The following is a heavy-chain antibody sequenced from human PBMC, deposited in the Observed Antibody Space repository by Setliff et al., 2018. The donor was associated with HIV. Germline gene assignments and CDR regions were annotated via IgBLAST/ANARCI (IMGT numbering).Heavy chain of an antibody. V-gene: IGHV1-69*13. J-gene: IGHJ4*02. CDR3: ARGGVYYYDSSGWSMDY. CDR2: IIPIFGTA. Sequence: GASVKVSCKASGYTFNNYGISWVRQAPGQGLEWMGGIIPIFGTANYAQKFQGRVTITADESTSTAYMELSSLRSEDTAVYYCARGGVYYYDSSGWSMDYWGQGTLVTVSS. D-gene: IGHD3-22*01. CDR1: GYTFNNYG.